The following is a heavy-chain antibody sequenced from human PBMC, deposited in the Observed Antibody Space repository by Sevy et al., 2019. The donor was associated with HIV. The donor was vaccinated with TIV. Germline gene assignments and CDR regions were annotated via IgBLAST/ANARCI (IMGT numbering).Heavy chain of an antibody. D-gene: IGHD3-22*01. Sequence: GGSLRLSCAASGFTFSSYGMHWVRQAPGKGLEWVAVIWYDGSNKYYADSVKGRFTISRDNSKNTQYLQMNSLRAEDTAVYYCAKGKYYYDSSGSAYFDYWGQGTLVTVSS. CDR1: GFTFSSYG. V-gene: IGHV3-33*06. J-gene: IGHJ4*02. CDR2: IWYDGSNK. CDR3: AKGKYYYDSSGSAYFDY.